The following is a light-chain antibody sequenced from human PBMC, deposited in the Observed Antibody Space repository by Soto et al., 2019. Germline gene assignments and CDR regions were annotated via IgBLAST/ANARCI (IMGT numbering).Light chain of an antibody. CDR2: DAS. V-gene: IGKV1-5*01. J-gene: IGKJ1*01. Sequence: DIQMTQSPSSQSASVGNSITITCRASQSISSYLNWYQQKPGKAPNLLIYDASSLESGVPSRFSGSGSGTEFTLTISSLQPDDFATYYCQQYNSYSATFGQGTKVDI. CDR1: QSISSY. CDR3: QQYNSYSAT.